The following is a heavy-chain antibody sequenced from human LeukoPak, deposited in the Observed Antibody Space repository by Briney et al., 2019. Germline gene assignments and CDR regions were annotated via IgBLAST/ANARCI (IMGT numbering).Heavy chain of an antibody. CDR1: GYTFTSYA. CDR3: ARGAVAGQGPYYYYYYGMDV. V-gene: IGHV1-3*04. CDR2: INTGNGNT. D-gene: IGHD6-19*01. Sequence: GASVKVSCKASGYTFTSYAMHWVRQAPGQRLEWMGWINTGNGNTKYSQKFQGRVTITRDTSTSTAYMELRSLRSDDTAVYYCARGAVAGQGPYYYYYYGMDVWGQGTTVTVSS. J-gene: IGHJ6*02.